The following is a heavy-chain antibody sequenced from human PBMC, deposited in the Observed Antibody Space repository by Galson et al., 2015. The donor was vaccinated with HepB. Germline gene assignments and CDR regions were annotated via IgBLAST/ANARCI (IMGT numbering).Heavy chain of an antibody. CDR1: GFTFSDFA. CDR3: AKDLSQYRVPQGSAFDI. V-gene: IGHV3-30*18. Sequence: SLRLSCAASGFTFSDFAMHWVRQAPGKGPERVAMISYDGSDKNYADSVKGRFTISRDHSKNTMYLQMNSLRAEDTAIYYCAKDLSQYRVPQGSAFDIWGQGTRVTVSS. CDR2: ISYDGSDK. J-gene: IGHJ3*02. D-gene: IGHD1-26*01.